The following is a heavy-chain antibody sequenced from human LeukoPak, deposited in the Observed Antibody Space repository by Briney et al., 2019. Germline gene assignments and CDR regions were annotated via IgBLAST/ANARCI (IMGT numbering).Heavy chain of an antibody. CDR1: GFTFSSYA. J-gene: IGHJ3*02. V-gene: IGHV3-23*01. D-gene: IGHD1-26*01. CDR3: ARVRVGATYGGAFDI. CDR2: ISGSGGST. Sequence: GGSLRLSCAASGFTFSSYAMSWVRQAPGKGLEWVSAISGSGGSTYYADSVKGRFTISRDDAKNSLYLQMNSLRAEDTAVYSCARVRVGATYGGAFDIWGQGTVVTVSS.